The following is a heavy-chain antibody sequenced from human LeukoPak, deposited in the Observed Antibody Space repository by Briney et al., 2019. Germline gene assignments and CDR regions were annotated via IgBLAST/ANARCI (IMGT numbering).Heavy chain of an antibody. Sequence: GGSLRLSCVASGFIVSLNYMSWVRQAPGKGLECVSSISSSSSYIYYADSVKGRFTISRDNAKNSLYLQMNSLRAEDTAVYYCARDEQWLVPFDYWGQGTLVTVSS. V-gene: IGHV3-21*01. D-gene: IGHD6-19*01. CDR2: ISSSSSYI. CDR1: GFIVSLNY. CDR3: ARDEQWLVPFDY. J-gene: IGHJ4*02.